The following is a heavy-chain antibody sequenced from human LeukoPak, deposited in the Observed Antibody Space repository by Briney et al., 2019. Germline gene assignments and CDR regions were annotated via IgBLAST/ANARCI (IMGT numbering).Heavy chain of an antibody. CDR1: GFTFSSYS. CDR2: ISSSSSYI. V-gene: IGHV3-21*01. CDR3: ARGLLWFGEFYFDY. D-gene: IGHD3-10*01. J-gene: IGHJ4*02. Sequence: PGGSLRLSCAASGFTFSSYSMNWVRQAPGKGLEWVSSISSSSSYIYYADSVKGRFTISRDNAKNSLYLQMNSLRAEDTAVYHCARGLLWFGEFYFDYWGQGTLVTVSS.